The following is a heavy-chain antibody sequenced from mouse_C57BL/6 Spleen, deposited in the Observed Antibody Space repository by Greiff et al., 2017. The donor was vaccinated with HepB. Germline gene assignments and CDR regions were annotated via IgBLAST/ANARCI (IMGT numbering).Heavy chain of an antibody. CDR3: ARQTAPYWYFDV. J-gene: IGHJ1*03. CDR2: ISNGGGST. Sequence: DVQLVESGGGLVQPGGSLKLSCAASGFTFSDYYMYWVRQTPEKRLEWVAYISNGGGSTYYPDTVKGRFTISRDNAKNTLYLQMSRLKSEDTAMYYCARQTAPYWYFDVWGTGTTVTVSS. V-gene: IGHV5-12*01. D-gene: IGHD4-1*01. CDR1: GFTFSDYY.